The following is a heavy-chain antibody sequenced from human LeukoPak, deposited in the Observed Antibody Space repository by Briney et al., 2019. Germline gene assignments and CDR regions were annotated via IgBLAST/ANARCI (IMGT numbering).Heavy chain of an antibody. Sequence: GGSLRLSCAASGFTFSRYGMHWVRQAPGKGLEWVAVISYDGSQKYYADSVKGRFTIYRDNSKNTLYLQMNSLRAEDTAVYYCAKNPPLASRVVVIFFDYWGQGTLVTVSS. CDR2: ISYDGSQK. D-gene: IGHD3-22*01. J-gene: IGHJ4*02. CDR1: GFTFSRYG. V-gene: IGHV3-30*18. CDR3: AKNPPLASRVVVIFFDY.